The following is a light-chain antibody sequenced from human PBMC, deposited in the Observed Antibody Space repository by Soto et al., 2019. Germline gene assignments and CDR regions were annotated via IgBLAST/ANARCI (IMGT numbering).Light chain of an antibody. Sequence: ENVLTQSPGTLSLSPGERATLSCRASQSVSSSYLAWYQQKPGQAPRLLMYGASSRATGIPDRFSGSGSGTDFTLTISRLDPEDFAVYYCQQRSNWPPTFGQGTRLEIK. CDR2: GAS. CDR3: QQRSNWPPT. J-gene: IGKJ5*01. V-gene: IGKV3D-20*02. CDR1: QSVSSSY.